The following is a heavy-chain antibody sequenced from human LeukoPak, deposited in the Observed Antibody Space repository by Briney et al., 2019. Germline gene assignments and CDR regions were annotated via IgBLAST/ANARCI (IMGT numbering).Heavy chain of an antibody. CDR3: ARRMCAAAGSDYYYYYGMDV. CDR1: GYSFTSYW. CDR2: IYPGDSDT. V-gene: IGHV5-51*01. D-gene: IGHD6-13*01. J-gene: IGHJ6*02. Sequence: GESLKISCKGSGYSFTSYWIGWVRQMPGKGLEWMGIIYPGDSDTRYSPSFQGQVTISADKSISTAYLQWSSLKASDTAMYYCARRMCAAAGSDYYYYYGMDVWGQGTTVTVSS.